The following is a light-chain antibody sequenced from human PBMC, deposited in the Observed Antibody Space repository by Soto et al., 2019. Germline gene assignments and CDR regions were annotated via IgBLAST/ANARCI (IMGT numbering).Light chain of an antibody. V-gene: IGKV3-20*01. CDR1: QSVCSNY. CDR3: QHYGSSPET. J-gene: IGKJ1*01. Sequence: EIVLTQSPGTLSLSPWERATLSCRASQSVCSNYLAWYQQKPGQAPRLLIYGASSRATGIPDRFSGSGSGTDFTLTISRLEPEDFAVYYCQHYGSSPETFGQGTKV. CDR2: GAS.